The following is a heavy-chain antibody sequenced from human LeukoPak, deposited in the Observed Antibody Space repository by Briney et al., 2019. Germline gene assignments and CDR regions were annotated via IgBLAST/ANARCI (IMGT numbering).Heavy chain of an antibody. Sequence: ASVKVSCKASGYTYTGYYMHWVRQAPGQGREWMGWINQHSGGTNYAQKFQGRVTKTRDTSISTAYMELSRLISDDTAVYYCARDSASPNYCDSSCYYYWGQGTLVTVSS. CDR3: ARDSASPNYCDSSCYYY. CDR2: INQHSGGT. J-gene: IGHJ4*02. V-gene: IGHV1-2*02. D-gene: IGHD3-22*01. CDR1: GYTYTGYY.